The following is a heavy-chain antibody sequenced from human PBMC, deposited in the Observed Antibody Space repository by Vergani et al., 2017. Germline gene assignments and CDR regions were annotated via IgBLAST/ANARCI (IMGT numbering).Heavy chain of an antibody. V-gene: IGHV1-2*02. CDR2: INPNSGGT. CDR3: ARVQNNWNYDPFDY. CDR1: GYTFTGYY. D-gene: IGHD1-7*01. J-gene: IGHJ4*02. Sequence: QVQLVQSGAEVKKPGASVKVSCKASGYTFTGYYMHWVRQAPGQGLEWMGWINPNSGGTNYVQKFQGRVTMTRDTSISTAYMELSRLRSDDTAVYYCARVQNNWNYDPFDYWGQGTLVTVSS.